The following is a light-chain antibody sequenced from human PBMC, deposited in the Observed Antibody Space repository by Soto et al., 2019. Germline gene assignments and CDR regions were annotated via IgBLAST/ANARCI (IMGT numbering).Light chain of an antibody. J-gene: IGKJ2*01. V-gene: IGKV3-20*01. CDR1: QSVSSSY. Sequence: EIVLTQSPGTLSLSPGERATLSCRASQSVSSSYLVWYLRKPGQAPRLLIYGASTRATGTPDRFSGSGSGTDFTLTISRLEPEDCAVYYCQQYGRSPYTFGQGTKLEIK. CDR3: QQYGRSPYT. CDR2: GAS.